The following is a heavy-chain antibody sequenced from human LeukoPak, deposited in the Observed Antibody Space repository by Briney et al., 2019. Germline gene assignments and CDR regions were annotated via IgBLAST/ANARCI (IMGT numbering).Heavy chain of an antibody. CDR3: ARSAAVVLTRMVAFDI. CDR2: ITSSGNTI. V-gene: IGHV3-48*03. Sequence: GGSVRLSCAASGFTFSSYEMNWVRQAPGKGLEWVSYITSSGNTIYYADSVRGRFTISRDNAKNSLYLQMNSLIAEDTAVYYCARSAAVVLTRMVAFDIWGQGTMVTVSS. J-gene: IGHJ3*02. D-gene: IGHD4/OR15-4a*01. CDR1: GFTFSSYE.